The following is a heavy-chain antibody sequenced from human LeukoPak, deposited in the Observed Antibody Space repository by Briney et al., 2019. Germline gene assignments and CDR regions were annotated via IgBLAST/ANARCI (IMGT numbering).Heavy chain of an antibody. D-gene: IGHD3-22*01. Sequence: GASVKVSCKASGYTFTGYYMHWVRQAPGQGLEWMGWINPNSGGTNYAQKFQGRVTMTRDTSISTAYMELSRLRSDDTAVYYCARVSYYYDSSGYYYQYYFDYWGQGTQVTVSS. V-gene: IGHV1-2*02. CDR1: GYTFTGYY. CDR3: ARVSYYYDSSGYYYQYYFDY. CDR2: INPNSGGT. J-gene: IGHJ4*02.